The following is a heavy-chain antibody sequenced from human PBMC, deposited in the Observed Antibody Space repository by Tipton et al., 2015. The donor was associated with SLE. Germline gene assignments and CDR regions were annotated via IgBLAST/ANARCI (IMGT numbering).Heavy chain of an antibody. V-gene: IGHV4-34*01. CDR2: ISHSGST. CDR3: ASHGFYYYYGMDV. Sequence: TLSLTCAVYGGSFSGYYWSWIRQPPGKGLEWIGEISHSGSTNYNPSLKSRVTISVDTSKNQFSLKLSSVTAADTAVYYCASHGFYYYYGMDVWGQGTTVTVSS. J-gene: IGHJ6*02. CDR1: GGSFSGYY.